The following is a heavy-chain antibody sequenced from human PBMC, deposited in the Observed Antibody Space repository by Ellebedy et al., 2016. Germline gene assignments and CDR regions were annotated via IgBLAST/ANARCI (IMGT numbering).Heavy chain of an antibody. CDR1: GGSFSNYY. D-gene: IGHD6-19*01. J-gene: IGHJ5*02. V-gene: IGHV4-34*01. Sequence: SETLSLTCAVYGGSFSNYYWSWIRQPPGKGLEWIGEINHSGSTNYNPSLKSRVTISVDTSKNQFSLKLSSVTAADTAVYYCARDAQWLVHWFDPWGQGTLVTVSS. CDR3: ARDAQWLVHWFDP. CDR2: INHSGST.